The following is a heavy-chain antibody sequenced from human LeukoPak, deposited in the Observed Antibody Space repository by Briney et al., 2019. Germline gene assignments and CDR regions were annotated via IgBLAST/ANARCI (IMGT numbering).Heavy chain of an antibody. J-gene: IGHJ6*02. CDR3: ASAIVVVPAAIFYGMDV. D-gene: IGHD2-2*01. V-gene: IGHV1-46*01. Sequence: ASVKVSCKASGYTFTSYYMHWVRQAPGQGLEWMGIINPSGGSTSYAQKFQGRVTMTWDTSTSTVYMELSSLRSEDTAVYYCASAIVVVPAAIFYGMDVWGQGTTVTVSS. CDR2: INPSGGST. CDR1: GYTFTSYY.